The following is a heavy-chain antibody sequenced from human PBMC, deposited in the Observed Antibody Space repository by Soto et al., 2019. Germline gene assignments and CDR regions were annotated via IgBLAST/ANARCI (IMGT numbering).Heavy chain of an antibody. Sequence: PSETLSLTCTVSGVSISSYYWSWIRQPPGKGLEWIGYIYYSGSTNYNPSLKSRVTISVDTSKNQFSLKLSSVTAADTAVYYCARGYCSGGSCYSGDYYYMDVWGKGTTVTV. J-gene: IGHJ6*03. V-gene: IGHV4-59*01. CDR3: ARGYCSGGSCYSGDYYYMDV. D-gene: IGHD2-15*01. CDR1: GVSISSYY. CDR2: IYYSGST.